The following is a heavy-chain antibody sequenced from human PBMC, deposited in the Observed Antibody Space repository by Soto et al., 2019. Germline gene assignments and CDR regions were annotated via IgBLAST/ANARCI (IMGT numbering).Heavy chain of an antibody. CDR2: IYYSGST. CDR3: ASAYDSSGYYFLSWFDP. J-gene: IGHJ5*02. D-gene: IGHD3-22*01. CDR1: GGSISSGGYY. Sequence: LSLTCTVSGGSISSGGYYWSWIRQHPGKGLEWIGYIYYSGSTYYNPSLKSRVTISVDTSKNQFSLKLSSVTAADTAVYYCASAYDSSGYYFLSWFDPWGQGTLVTVSS. V-gene: IGHV4-31*03.